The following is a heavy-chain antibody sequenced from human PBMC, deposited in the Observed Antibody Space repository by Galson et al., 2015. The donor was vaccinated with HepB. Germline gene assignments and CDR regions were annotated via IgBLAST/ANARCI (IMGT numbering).Heavy chain of an antibody. V-gene: IGHV1-69*13. CDR3: ARDMGYCSSTSCYLLY. D-gene: IGHD2-2*01. CDR2: IIPIFGTA. CDR1: GGTFSSYA. J-gene: IGHJ4*02. Sequence: SVKVSCKASGGTFSSYAISWVRQAPGQGLEWMGGIIPIFGTANYAQKFQGRVTITADESTSTAYMELSSLRSEDTAVYYCARDMGYCSSTSCYLLYWGQGTLVTVSS.